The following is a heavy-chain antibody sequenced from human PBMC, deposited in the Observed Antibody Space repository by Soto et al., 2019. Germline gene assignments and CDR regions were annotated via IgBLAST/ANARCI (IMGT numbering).Heavy chain of an antibody. CDR2: IWYDGSNK. V-gene: IGHV3-33*01. CDR3: ARSKASIIAAETTYLDY. D-gene: IGHD6-13*01. J-gene: IGHJ4*02. CDR1: GFTFSSYG. Sequence: HPGGSLRLSCAASGFTFSSYGMHWVRQAPGKGLEWVAVIWYDGSNKYYADSVKGRFTISRDNSKNTLYLQMNSLRAEDTAVYYCARSKASIIAAETTYLDYWGQGTLVTVSS.